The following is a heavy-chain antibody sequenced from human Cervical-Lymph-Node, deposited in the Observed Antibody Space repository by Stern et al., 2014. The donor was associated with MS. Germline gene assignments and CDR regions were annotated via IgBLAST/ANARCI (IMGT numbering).Heavy chain of an antibody. J-gene: IGHJ6*02. CDR2: ISPKNGDT. Sequence: VQLVESGAEVKKPGASVQVSCKPSGFTFSNYYVHWLRQAPGQRPEWMGRISPKNGDTNYAPNFQGRVTMNRDTSGGLVSLAVPRLRLDDTAIYYGAENMDVGGQGTPVTVSS. CDR3: AENMDV. CDR1: GFTFSNYY. V-gene: IGHV1-2*02.